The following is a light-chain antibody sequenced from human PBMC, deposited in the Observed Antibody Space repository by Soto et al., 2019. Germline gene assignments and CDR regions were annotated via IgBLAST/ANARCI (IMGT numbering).Light chain of an antibody. V-gene: IGKV1-5*01. CDR2: DAS. Sequence: DIQMTQSPSTLSASVGDRVTITCRASQSLTIWLAWYQQKPGKAPKPLIYDASSLGSEVPSRFSGSGSGTEFNLTISSLQPDDFATYYCQQYNAYRLTFGGGTKVDIK. CDR1: QSLTIW. J-gene: IGKJ4*01. CDR3: QQYNAYRLT.